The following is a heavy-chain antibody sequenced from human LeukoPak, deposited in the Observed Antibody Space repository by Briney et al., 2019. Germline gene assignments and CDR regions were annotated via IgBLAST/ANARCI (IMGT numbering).Heavy chain of an antibody. J-gene: IGHJ4*02. V-gene: IGHV7-4-1*02. Sequence: ASVTVSCKTSGYAFTSYSMNWVRQAPGQGLEWMGWINTKTGNPAYAQGFTGRFVFSLDTSVSTAYLEISSLKAEDTAVYYCARDTTVGSGSPLDYWGQGTQITVSS. CDR3: ARDTTVGSGSPLDY. CDR2: INTKTGNP. CDR1: GYAFTSYS. D-gene: IGHD3-10*01.